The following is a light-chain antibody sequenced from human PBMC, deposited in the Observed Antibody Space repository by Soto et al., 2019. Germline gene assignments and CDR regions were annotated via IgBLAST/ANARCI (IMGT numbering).Light chain of an antibody. CDR2: AAS. Sequence: IQLTQSPSSLSASVGDRVTITCRASQGISSYLAWYQQKPGKAPKLLIYAASTLQSGVPSRFRGSGSGKGFTLPISSLQAEDFAAYDCHQLNSCPFTFGPGTKVDIK. CDR1: QGISSY. CDR3: HQLNSCPFT. V-gene: IGKV1-9*01. J-gene: IGKJ3*01.